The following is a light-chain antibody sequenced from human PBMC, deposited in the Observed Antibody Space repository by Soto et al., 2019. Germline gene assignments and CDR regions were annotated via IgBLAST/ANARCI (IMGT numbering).Light chain of an antibody. CDR3: QQYHNWPIT. J-gene: IGKJ5*01. CDR2: DAS. V-gene: IGKV3-15*01. CDR1: QSVSSN. Sequence: DIVMTQSPGTLSLSPGERATLSCRASQSVSSNLAWHQQKPGQAPRILMYDASTRATGIPARFSGSGSGTEFTLTISSLQSEDFAVYYCQQYHNWPITFGQGTRLEIK.